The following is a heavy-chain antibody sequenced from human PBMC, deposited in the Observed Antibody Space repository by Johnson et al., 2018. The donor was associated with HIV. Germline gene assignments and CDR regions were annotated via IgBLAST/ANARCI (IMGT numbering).Heavy chain of an antibody. CDR1: GFSFSNYA. V-gene: IGHV3-23*04. J-gene: IGHJ3*02. CDR3: AREFKWGAWFGDIKHDAFDI. CDR2: ISGSGGGT. D-gene: IGHD3-10*01. Sequence: VQLVESGGGLVQPGGSLRLSCAASGFSFSNYAMSWVRQAPGKGLEWVSVISGSGGGTYYADSVKGRFPISSDNSKNTLYLQMNSLRAEDTAVYYCAREFKWGAWFGDIKHDAFDIWGQGTMVTVSS.